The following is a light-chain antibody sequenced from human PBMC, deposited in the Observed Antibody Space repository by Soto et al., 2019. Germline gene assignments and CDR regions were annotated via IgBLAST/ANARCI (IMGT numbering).Light chain of an antibody. CDR3: ATWDHSLSAGI. Sequence: QSVLTQPPSVSAARGQQVTISCSGRSSNIGTNFVSWYQQVPGSAPKLLFYDNNKRPSGIPDRFSASKSGTSATLGITGLQTGDEAYYYCATWDHSLSAGIFGGGTKLTVL. J-gene: IGLJ2*01. V-gene: IGLV1-51*01. CDR1: SSNIGTNF. CDR2: DNN.